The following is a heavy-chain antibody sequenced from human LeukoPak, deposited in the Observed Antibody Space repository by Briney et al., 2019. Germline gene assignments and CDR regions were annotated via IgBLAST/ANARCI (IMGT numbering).Heavy chain of an antibody. Sequence: GGSLRLSCAASGFRFSSYGVSWVRQAPGKGLEWVSAISGSGGSTYYADSVKGRFTISRDNSKNTLYLQMNSLRAEDTAVYYCAKVGDIVLMVYAYPRYYFDYWGQGTLVTVSS. V-gene: IGHV3-23*01. D-gene: IGHD2-8*01. CDR2: ISGSGGST. CDR1: GFRFSSYG. J-gene: IGHJ4*02. CDR3: AKVGDIVLMVYAYPRYYFDY.